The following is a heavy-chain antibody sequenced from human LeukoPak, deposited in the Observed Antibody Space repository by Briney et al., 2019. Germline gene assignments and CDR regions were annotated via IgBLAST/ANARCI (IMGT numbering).Heavy chain of an antibody. Sequence: GGSLRLSCEGSGFIFSDLDMSCVRQAPGKGLDLVASINSGGSTLYYADSVEGRFNFSRDNAKNTLYLQMNSLRVEDTAVYYCARFVVVTAGDYWGQGTLVTVSS. CDR2: INSGGSTL. J-gene: IGHJ4*01. D-gene: IGHD2-21*02. V-gene: IGHV3-11*04. CDR1: GFIFSDLD. CDR3: ARFVVVTAGDY.